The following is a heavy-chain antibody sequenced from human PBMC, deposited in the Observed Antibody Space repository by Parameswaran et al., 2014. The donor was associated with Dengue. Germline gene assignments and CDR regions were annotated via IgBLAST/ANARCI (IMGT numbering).Heavy chain of an antibody. CDR3: ARSFSGSYRTDAFDI. D-gene: IGHD1-26*01. Sequence: WIRQPPGKGLEWVSVIYSGGSTYYADSVKGRFTISRDNSKNTLYLQMNSLRAEDTAVYYCARSFSGSYRTDAFDIWGQGTMVTVSS. J-gene: IGHJ3*02. CDR2: IYSGGST. V-gene: IGHV3-66*01.